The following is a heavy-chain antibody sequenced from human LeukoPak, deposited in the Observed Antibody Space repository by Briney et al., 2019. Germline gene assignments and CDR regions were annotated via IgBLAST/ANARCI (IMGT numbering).Heavy chain of an antibody. CDR1: GFTFSSYS. CDR3: ARNPPYYYDSSGYSFAY. D-gene: IGHD3-22*01. J-gene: IGHJ4*02. V-gene: IGHV3-21*01. CDR2: VSSSSSYI. Sequence: GGSLRLSCAASGFTFSSYSMNWVRQAPGKGLEWVSSVSSSSSYIYYADSVKGRFTISRDNAKNSLYLQMNSLRAEDTAVYYCARNPPYYYDSSGYSFAYWGQGTLVTVSS.